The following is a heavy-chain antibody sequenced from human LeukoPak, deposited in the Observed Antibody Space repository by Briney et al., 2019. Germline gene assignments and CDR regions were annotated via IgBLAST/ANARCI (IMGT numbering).Heavy chain of an antibody. Sequence: SETLSLTCAVSGGSISSGGYSWSWIRQPPGKGLEWIGEINRGGRTDYNPSLKSRVTMSVDTSENLFTLKLTSVTAADTAMYYCARRPYGLIRGINGPTGHWFDPWGQGNLVIVSS. J-gene: IGHJ5*02. V-gene: IGHV4-30-2*01. D-gene: IGHD2-8*01. CDR1: GGSISSGGYS. CDR2: INRGGRT. CDR3: ARRPYGLIRGINGPTGHWFDP.